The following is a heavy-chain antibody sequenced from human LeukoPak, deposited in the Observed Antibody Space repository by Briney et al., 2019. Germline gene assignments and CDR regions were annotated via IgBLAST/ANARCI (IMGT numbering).Heavy chain of an antibody. J-gene: IGHJ4*02. CDR1: GFTVSSNY. V-gene: IGHV3-53*01. CDR2: IYSGGST. Sequence: GGSLRLSCAASGFTVSSNYMSWVRQAPGKGLEWVSVIYSGGSTYYADSMKGRFTISRDNSKNTLYLQMNSLRAEATAVYYCARSVRREYYFDYGGQGTLVPVSS. D-gene: IGHD3-10*01. CDR3: ARSVRREYYFDY.